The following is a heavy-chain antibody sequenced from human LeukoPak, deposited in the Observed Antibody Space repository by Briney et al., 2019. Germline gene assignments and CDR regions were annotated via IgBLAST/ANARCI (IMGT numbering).Heavy chain of an antibody. CDR1: GFTFRSFS. J-gene: IGHJ4*02. D-gene: IGHD3-10*01. V-gene: IGHV3-30-3*01. Sequence: PGRSLRLSCAASGFTFRSFSMHWVRQTPGKGLEWVAIISYDGSNQYYADSVKGRFTISRDNSKNTLYLQMNSLRAEDTAVYYCARDGEEYWGQGTLVTVSS. CDR2: ISYDGSNQ. CDR3: ARDGEEY.